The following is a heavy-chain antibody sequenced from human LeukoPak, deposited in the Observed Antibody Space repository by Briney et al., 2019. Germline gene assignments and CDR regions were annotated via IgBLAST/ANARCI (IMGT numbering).Heavy chain of an antibody. D-gene: IGHD6-13*01. V-gene: IGHV4-38-2*02. CDR2: IYHSGST. CDR3: ARDKFGGSSWSGKSLDY. CDR1: GYSISSGYY. J-gene: IGHJ4*02. Sequence: SETLSLTCAVSGYSISSGYYWGWIRQPPGEGLEWIGSIYHSGSTYYNPSLKSRVTISVDTSKNQFSLKLSSVTAADTAVYYCARDKFGGSSWSGKSLDYWGQGTLVTVSS.